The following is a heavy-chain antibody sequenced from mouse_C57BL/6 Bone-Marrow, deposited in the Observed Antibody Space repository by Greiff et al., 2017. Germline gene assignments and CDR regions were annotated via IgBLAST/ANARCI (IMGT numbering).Heavy chain of an antibody. J-gene: IGHJ2*01. V-gene: IGHV1-76*01. CDR1: GYTFTDYY. Sequence: VQVVESGAELVRPGASVKLSCKASGYTFTDYYINWVKQRPGQGLEWIARIYPGSGNTYYNEKFKGKATLTAEKSSSTAYMQLSSLTSEDSAVYFCARAYSFDYWGQGTTLTVSS. CDR2: IYPGSGNT. CDR3: ARAYSFDY.